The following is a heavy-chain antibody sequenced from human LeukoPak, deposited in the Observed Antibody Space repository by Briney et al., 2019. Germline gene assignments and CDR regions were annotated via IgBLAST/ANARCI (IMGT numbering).Heavy chain of an antibody. CDR1: GGSLSSGGYY. CDR3: ASTDSTHYGSGSYYPFDY. D-gene: IGHD3-10*01. Sequence: PSETLSLTCTVSGGSLSSGGYYWRWLRQHPGKGLEWIGYIYYSGSTYYNPSLKSRVTISVDTSKNQFSLKLSSVTAADTAVYYCASTDSTHYGSGSYYPFDYWGQGTLVTVSS. CDR2: IYYSGST. V-gene: IGHV4-31*03. J-gene: IGHJ4*02.